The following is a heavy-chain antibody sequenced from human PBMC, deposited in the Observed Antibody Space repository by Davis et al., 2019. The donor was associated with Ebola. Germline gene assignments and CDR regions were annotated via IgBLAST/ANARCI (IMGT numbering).Heavy chain of an antibody. CDR2: IYYSGST. V-gene: IGHV4-39*01. Sequence: MPSETLSLTCTVSGGSISSSSNYWGWIRQPPGKGLEWIGSIYYSGSTDYNPSLKSRVTISVDTSKNQFSLKLSSVTAADTAVYYCARQLLGYCTNGVCSGFDPWGQGTLVTVSS. CDR1: GGSISSSSNY. D-gene: IGHD2-8*01. J-gene: IGHJ5*02. CDR3: ARQLLGYCTNGVCSGFDP.